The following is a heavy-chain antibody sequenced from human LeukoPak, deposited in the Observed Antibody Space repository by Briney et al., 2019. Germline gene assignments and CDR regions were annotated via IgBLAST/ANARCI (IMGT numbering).Heavy chain of an antibody. Sequence: PSETLSLTCTFQGESFNTSYWTWIRQPPGKGLEWIGDINHSGRANYNPSPKSRVSISVDMSRHEFSLKLTSVTAADTAVFYCARAGSLTVRLFHYWSQGTLVTVPS. D-gene: IGHD6-6*01. V-gene: IGHV4-34*01. J-gene: IGHJ4*02. CDR1: GESFNTSY. CDR3: ARAGSLTVRLFHY. CDR2: INHSGRA.